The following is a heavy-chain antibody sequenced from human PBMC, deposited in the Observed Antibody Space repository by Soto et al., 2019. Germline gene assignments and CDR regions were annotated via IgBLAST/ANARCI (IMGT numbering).Heavy chain of an antibody. CDR2: INPNSGGT. CDR1: GYTFTGYY. D-gene: IGHD2-15*01. V-gene: IGHV1-2*04. Sequence: ASVKVSCKASGYTFTGYYMYWVRQAPGQGLEWMGWINPNSGGTNYAQKFQGWVTMTRDTSISTAYMELSRLRSDDTVVYYCARLYCSGGSCYFDYWGQGTLVTSPQ. J-gene: IGHJ4*02. CDR3: ARLYCSGGSCYFDY.